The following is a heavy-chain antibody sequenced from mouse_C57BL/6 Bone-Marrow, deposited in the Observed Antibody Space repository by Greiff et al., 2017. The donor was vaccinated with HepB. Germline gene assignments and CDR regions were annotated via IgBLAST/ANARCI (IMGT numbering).Heavy chain of an antibody. Sequence: VKVVESGPGLVQPSQSLSITCTVSGFSLTSYGVHWVRQSPGKGLEWLGVIWRGGSTDYNAAFMSRLSITKDNSKSQVFFKMNSLQADDTAIYYCAKEAHYGSPYFDYWGQGTTLTVSS. CDR1: GFSLTSYG. CDR3: AKEAHYGSPYFDY. J-gene: IGHJ2*01. D-gene: IGHD1-1*01. CDR2: IWRGGST. V-gene: IGHV2-5*01.